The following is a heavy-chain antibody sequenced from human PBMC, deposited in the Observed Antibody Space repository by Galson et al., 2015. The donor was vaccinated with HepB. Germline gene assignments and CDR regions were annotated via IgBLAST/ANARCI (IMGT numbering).Heavy chain of an antibody. CDR2: INPSGGST. Sequence: SVKVSCKASGYTFTSYYMHWVRQAPGQGLEWMGIINPSGGSTSYAQKLQGRVTMTRDTSTSTVYMELSSLRSEDTAVYYCAREGEDLIAYCGGDCYPPTNYFDYWGQGTLVTVSS. CDR3: AREGEDLIAYCGGDCYPPTNYFDY. D-gene: IGHD2-21*02. V-gene: IGHV1-46*04. CDR1: GYTFTSYY. J-gene: IGHJ4*02.